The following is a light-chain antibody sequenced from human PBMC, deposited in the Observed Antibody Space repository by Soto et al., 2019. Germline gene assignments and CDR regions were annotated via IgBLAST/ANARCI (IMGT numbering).Light chain of an antibody. CDR3: SVWDDSLKGWV. Sequence: QAVVTQPPSASGTPGQRVTISCSGSNSNIGSHTVNWYQHLPGTAPKLLMHNNNQRPSGVPDRFSGSKSGTSASLAISGLQSEDEADYCCSVWDDSLKGWVFGGGTKLTVL. J-gene: IGLJ3*02. CDR2: NNN. CDR1: NSNIGSHT. V-gene: IGLV1-44*01.